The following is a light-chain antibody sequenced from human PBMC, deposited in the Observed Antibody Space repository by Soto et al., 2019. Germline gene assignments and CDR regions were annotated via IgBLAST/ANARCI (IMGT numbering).Light chain of an antibody. V-gene: IGLV2-11*01. Sequence: QSALTQPRSVSGSPGQSVTISCTGTSSDVGGYDFVSWYQQRPGKAPKLMIYDVRQRPSGVPDRFSGSKSGNTASLTISGLQAEDEADYYCCSYAGRHTLVFGSGTQLTVL. CDR3: CSYAGRHTLV. CDR2: DVR. CDR1: SSDVGGYDF. J-gene: IGLJ7*01.